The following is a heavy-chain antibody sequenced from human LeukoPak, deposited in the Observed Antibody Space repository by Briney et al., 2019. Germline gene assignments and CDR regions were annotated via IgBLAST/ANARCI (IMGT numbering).Heavy chain of an antibody. D-gene: IGHD5-24*01. CDR3: ARALGRWLQIRPGYFDY. Sequence: GVSLRLSCAASGFTFSDYYMSWIRQAPGKGLEWVSYISSSGSTIYYADSVKGRFTISRDNAKNSLYLQMNSLRAEDTAVYYCARALGRWLQIRPGYFDYWGQGTLVTVSS. CDR2: ISSSGSTI. V-gene: IGHV3-11*01. J-gene: IGHJ4*02. CDR1: GFTFSDYY.